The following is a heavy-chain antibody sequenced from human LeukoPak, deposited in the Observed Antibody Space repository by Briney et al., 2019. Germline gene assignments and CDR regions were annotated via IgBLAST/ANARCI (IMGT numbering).Heavy chain of an antibody. D-gene: IGHD4-17*01. CDR2: IYYSGST. Sequence: SQTLSLTCTVSGGSISSYYWSWIRQPPGKGLEWIGYIYYSGSTNYNPSLKSRVIISVDTSKNQFSLKLSSVTAADTAVYYCASYDYGGPYFDYWGQGTLVTVSS. J-gene: IGHJ4*02. CDR1: GGSISSYY. CDR3: ASYDYGGPYFDY. V-gene: IGHV4-59*01.